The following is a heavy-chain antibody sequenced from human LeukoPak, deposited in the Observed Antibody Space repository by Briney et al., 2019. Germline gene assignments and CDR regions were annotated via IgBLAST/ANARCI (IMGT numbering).Heavy chain of an antibody. CDR1: GGTFSTYA. CDR3: ARKAAAGEVDY. Sequence: SVKVSCKASGGTFSTYAISWVRQAPGQGLEWMGRIIPILDIANYAQKFQGRVTIIADKSTSTAYMELSSLRSDDTAVYYCARKAAAGEVDYWGQGTLVTVSS. J-gene: IGHJ4*02. CDR2: IIPILDIA. V-gene: IGHV1-69*04. D-gene: IGHD6-13*01.